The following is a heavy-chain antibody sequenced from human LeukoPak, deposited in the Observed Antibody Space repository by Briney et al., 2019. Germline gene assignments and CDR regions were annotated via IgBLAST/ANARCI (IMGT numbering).Heavy chain of an antibody. CDR2: IYVSGST. CDR3: ARGVVWFGESSHYFDY. CDR1: AGSVSSYY. V-gene: IGHV4-4*07. J-gene: IGHJ4*02. Sequence: PSETLSLTCTVAAGSVSSYYWSWIRQPAGKRLEWIGRIYVSGSTKYNTSLKSRVTMSLDTSKNQFSLKLTSVSAADTAVYYCARGVVWFGESSHYFDYWGQGTLVTVSS. D-gene: IGHD3-10*01.